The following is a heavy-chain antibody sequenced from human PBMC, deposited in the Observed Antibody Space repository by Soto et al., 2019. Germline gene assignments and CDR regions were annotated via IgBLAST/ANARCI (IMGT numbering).Heavy chain of an antibody. J-gene: IGHJ6*02. V-gene: IGHV1-3*01. D-gene: IGHD5-12*01. Sequence: ASVKVSCKASGYTFTSYAMHWVRQAPGQRLEWMGWINAGNGNTKYSQKFQGRVTITRDTSASTAYMELSSLRSEDTAVYYCASTLTRSGYGSSSKLRNHYYYYGMDVWGQGTTVTVS. CDR2: INAGNGNT. CDR3: ASTLTRSGYGSSSKLRNHYYYYGMDV. CDR1: GYTFTSYA.